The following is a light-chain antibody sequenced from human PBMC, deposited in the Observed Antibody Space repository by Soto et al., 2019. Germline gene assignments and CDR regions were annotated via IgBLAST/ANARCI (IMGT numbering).Light chain of an antibody. J-gene: IGLJ3*02. V-gene: IGLV2-23*02. Sequence: QSALTQPASVSGSPGQSITISCTGTSSDVGSYNLVSWYQQHPGKAPKLMIYEVSKRPSGVSNRFSGSKSGNTASLTTSGLQAEDEADYYCCSYAGSSTFGFGGGTKVTVL. CDR1: SSDVGSYNL. CDR2: EVS. CDR3: CSYAGSSTFG.